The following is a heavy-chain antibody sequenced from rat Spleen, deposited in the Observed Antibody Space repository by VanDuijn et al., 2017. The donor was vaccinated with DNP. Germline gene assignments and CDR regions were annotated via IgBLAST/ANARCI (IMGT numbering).Heavy chain of an antibody. CDR2: ISYSGST. CDR1: GYSITSNY. J-gene: IGHJ2*01. V-gene: IGHV3-1*01. D-gene: IGHD5-1*01. CDR3: ARWTGYFAY. Sequence: EVQLQESGSGLVKPSQSLSLTCSVTGYSITSNYWGWIRKFPGNKLEYIGHISYSGSTNYNPALKSRLSITRDTSKNHFFLHLNSVTTADTATYSCARWTGYFAYWGQGVMVTGSS.